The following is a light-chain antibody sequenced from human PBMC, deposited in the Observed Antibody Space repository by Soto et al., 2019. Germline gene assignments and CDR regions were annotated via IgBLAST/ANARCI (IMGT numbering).Light chain of an antibody. CDR1: QNLGTLY. CDR2: SAS. Sequence: EIVLTQSPGTLSLSPGERGTLSCRASQNLGTLYLAWFQQKSGQAPRLLIYSASRRATGIPDRFTGSGSGTDFTLTINRVEPEDFAVYFCQQYAGSPRTCGQGTKV. CDR3: QQYAGSPRT. V-gene: IGKV3-20*01. J-gene: IGKJ1*01.